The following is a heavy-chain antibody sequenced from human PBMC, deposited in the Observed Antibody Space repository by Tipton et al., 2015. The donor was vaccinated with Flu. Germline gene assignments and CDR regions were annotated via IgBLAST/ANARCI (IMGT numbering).Heavy chain of an antibody. CDR3: ARDLSFDY. CDR1: GYTFSGHH. J-gene: IGHJ4*02. V-gene: IGHV1-46*01. Sequence: QVQLVQSGAEVKKPGASVKVSCKASGYTFSGHHLHWVRQAPGQGPEWMGMINPSGGSTSYAQKLQGRVNMTRDRSTRTFYMELSSLTSEDTAVYYCARDLSFDYWGQGTLVTVSS. CDR2: INPSGGST.